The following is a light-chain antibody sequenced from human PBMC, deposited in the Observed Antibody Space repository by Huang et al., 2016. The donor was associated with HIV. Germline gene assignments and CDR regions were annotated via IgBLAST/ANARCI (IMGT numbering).Light chain of an antibody. V-gene: IGKV1D-12*01. Sequence: EIQMTQSPVSVSASVGDSVTITWRASQNIMNYLAWYQVKPEKVPKLLISATSSLQSGVPSRFSASGSGTDFTLTVNSLELEDVATYYCQQVDAFPLTFGGGTKVEI. CDR3: QQVDAFPLT. J-gene: IGKJ4*01. CDR2: ATS. CDR1: QNIMNY.